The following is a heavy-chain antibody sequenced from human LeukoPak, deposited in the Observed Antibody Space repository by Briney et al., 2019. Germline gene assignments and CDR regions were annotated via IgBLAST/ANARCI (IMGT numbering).Heavy chain of an antibody. J-gene: IGHJ5*01. Sequence: QTGGSLRLSCAASGFTFSSYAMHWVRQAPGKGLKWVAVILHDGSYKYYADSVRGRLTISRDNPKNTLYLQMNSLRPEDTAVYYCAREGGDAFDFWGQGTLVTVSS. CDR2: ILHDGSYK. V-gene: IGHV3-30*04. D-gene: IGHD2-21*02. CDR3: AREGGDAFDF. CDR1: GFTFSSYA.